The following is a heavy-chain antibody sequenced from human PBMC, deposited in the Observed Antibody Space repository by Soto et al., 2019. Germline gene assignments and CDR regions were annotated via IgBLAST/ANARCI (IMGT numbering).Heavy chain of an antibody. CDR3: VKDKAHQWELPFQH. D-gene: IGHD1-26*01. CDR2: ISSNGGST. V-gene: IGHV3-64D*06. CDR1: GFTFSSYA. Sequence: GGSLRLSCSASGFTFSSYAMHWVRQAPGKGLEYVSAISSNGGSTYYADSVKGRFTISRDNSKNTPYLQMSSLRAEDTAVYYCVKDKAHQWELPFQHWGQGTLVTVSS. J-gene: IGHJ1*01.